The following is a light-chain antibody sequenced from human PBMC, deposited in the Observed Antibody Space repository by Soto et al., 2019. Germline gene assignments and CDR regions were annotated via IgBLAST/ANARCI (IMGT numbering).Light chain of an antibody. J-gene: IGLJ1*01. V-gene: IGLV2-14*01. CDR1: SSDVGGYNY. CDR2: GVS. CDR3: QVWHSSGDQYV. Sequence: QSVLTQPASVSGSPGQSITISCTGTSSDVGGYNYVSWYQQHPGKAPKLVIYGVSYRPSGVSARFSGSKFQNTASLTISGLQAEDEADYYCQVWHSSGDQYVFGPGTKVTVL.